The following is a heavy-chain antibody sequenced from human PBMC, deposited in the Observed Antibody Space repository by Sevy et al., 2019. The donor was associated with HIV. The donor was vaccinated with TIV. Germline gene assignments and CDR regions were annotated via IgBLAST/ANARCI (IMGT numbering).Heavy chain of an antibody. CDR3: AGDGCTRPHDY. CDR1: GFAFYDYS. J-gene: IGHJ4*02. V-gene: IGHV3-23*01. Sequence: GGSLRLSCAASGFAFYDYSMSWIRQAPGKGLEWVATFSFGCGKINYANSVKGRFTISRDNSKNSFYLQMDNLGDEDTALYYCAGDGCTRPHDYWGQGTRVTVSS. D-gene: IGHD2-8*01. CDR2: FSFGCGKI.